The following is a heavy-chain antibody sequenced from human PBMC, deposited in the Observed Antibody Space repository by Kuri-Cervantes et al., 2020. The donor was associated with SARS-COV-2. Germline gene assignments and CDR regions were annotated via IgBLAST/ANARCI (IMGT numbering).Heavy chain of an antibody. CDR2: IYSGGST. V-gene: IGHV3-53*01. CDR1: GFTVSSNY. CDR3: ASGDSSSSWNGYYYYGMDV. J-gene: IGHJ6*02. Sequence: GESLKISCAASGFTVSSNYMSWVRQTPGKGLEWVSVIYSGGSTYYADSVKGRFTISRDNSKNTLYLQMNSLRAEDMAVYYCASGDSSSSWNGYYYYGMDVCGQGTTVTVSS. D-gene: IGHD6-6*01.